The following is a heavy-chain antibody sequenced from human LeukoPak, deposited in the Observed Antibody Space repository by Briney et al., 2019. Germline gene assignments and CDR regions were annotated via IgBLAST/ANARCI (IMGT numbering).Heavy chain of an antibody. CDR1: GGSISSHY. Sequence: SETLSLTCTVSGGSISSHYWSWIWQPPGKGLEWIGYIYYSGSTNYNPSLKSRVTISVDTSKNQFSLKLSSVTAADTAVYYCARGDVYCSSTSCYSWSDPWGQGTLVTVSS. V-gene: IGHV4-59*11. J-gene: IGHJ5*02. CDR2: IYYSGST. CDR3: ARGDVYCSSTSCYSWSDP. D-gene: IGHD2-2*01.